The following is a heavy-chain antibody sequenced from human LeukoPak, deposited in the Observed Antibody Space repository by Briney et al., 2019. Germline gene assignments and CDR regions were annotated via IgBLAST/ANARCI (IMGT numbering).Heavy chain of an antibody. Sequence: PGRSLRLSCAASGFTFSSYAMHWVRQAPGKGLEWVAVISYDGSNKYYADSVKGRFTISRDNSKNTLYLQMNSLRAEDTAVYYCARYFTAVAETLRLDYWGQGTLVTVSS. J-gene: IGHJ4*02. V-gene: IGHV3-30-3*01. CDR3: ARYFTAVAETLRLDY. CDR2: ISYDGSNK. CDR1: GFTFSSYA. D-gene: IGHD6-19*01.